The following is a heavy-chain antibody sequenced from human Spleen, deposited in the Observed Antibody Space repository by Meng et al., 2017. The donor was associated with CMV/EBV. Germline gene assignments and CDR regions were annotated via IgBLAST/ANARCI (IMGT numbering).Heavy chain of an antibody. CDR2: IRYDGSNK. D-gene: IGHD4-17*01. CDR3: AKTWITVITITIDY. V-gene: IGHV3-30*02. Sequence: LSLTCAASGFTFSSYGMHWVRQAPGKGLEWVAFIRYDGSNKYYADSVKGRFTISRDTSKNTLYLQMNSLRAEDTAIYYCAKTWITVITITIDYWGHGTLVTVSS. CDR1: GFTFSSYG. J-gene: IGHJ4*01.